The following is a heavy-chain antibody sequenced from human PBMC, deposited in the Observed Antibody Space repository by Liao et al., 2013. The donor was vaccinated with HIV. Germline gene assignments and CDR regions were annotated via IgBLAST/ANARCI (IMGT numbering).Heavy chain of an antibody. V-gene: IGHV4-34*01. CDR2: INHSGST. Sequence: QVQLHQWGAGLVKPSESLSLTCAVYSGSFSGYYWSWIRQPPGKGLEWIGEINHSGSTNYNPSLKSRVTISVDTSKNQLSLKLSSVTAADTAVYYCKLGLDAFDIWGQGTMVTVSS. D-gene: IGHD7-27*01. CDR1: SGSFSGYY. CDR3: KLGLDAFDI. J-gene: IGHJ3*02.